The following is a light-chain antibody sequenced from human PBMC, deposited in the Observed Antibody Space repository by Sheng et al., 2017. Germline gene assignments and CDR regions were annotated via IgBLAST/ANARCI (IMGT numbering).Light chain of an antibody. V-gene: IGKV1-39*01. J-gene: IGKJ3*01. CDR2: DAS. Sequence: DIQMTQSPSSLSASVGDRVTITCQASQDISNYLNWYQQKPGKAPKLLIYDASNLETGVPSRFSGSGSGTDFTLTISSLQPEDFATYYCQQSYSTPHTFGPGTKVDIK. CDR1: QDISNY. CDR3: QQSYSTPHT.